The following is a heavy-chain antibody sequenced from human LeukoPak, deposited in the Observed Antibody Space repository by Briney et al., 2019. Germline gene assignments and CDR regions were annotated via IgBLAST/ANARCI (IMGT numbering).Heavy chain of an antibody. D-gene: IGHD2-21*02. CDR1: GGSFSGYY. CDR2: INHSGST. J-gene: IGHJ4*02. CDR3: AGAYCGGDCYLQPPVY. V-gene: IGHV4-34*01. Sequence: SGTPSLTCAVYGGSFSGYYWSWIRQPPGKGLEWIGEINHSGSTNYNPSLKSRVTISVDTSKNQFSLKLSSVTAADTAVYYCAGAYCGGDCYLQPPVYWGQGTLVT.